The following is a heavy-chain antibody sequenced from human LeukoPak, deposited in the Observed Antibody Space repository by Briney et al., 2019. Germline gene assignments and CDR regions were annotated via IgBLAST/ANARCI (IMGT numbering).Heavy chain of an antibody. J-gene: IGHJ6*02. D-gene: IGHD1-14*01. Sequence: AAVKVSCKDSGNTSTSYGISWVRQAPGQGLEWMGWISGYNGNTMCEPKFQGRVTMTRGTSTSTAYMELRSLRSDDTAVYYCASLGPFSRGGTPEDVWGQGTTVTVSS. CDR1: GNTSTSYG. V-gene: IGHV1-18*01. CDR3: ASLGPFSRGGTPEDV. CDR2: ISGYNGNT.